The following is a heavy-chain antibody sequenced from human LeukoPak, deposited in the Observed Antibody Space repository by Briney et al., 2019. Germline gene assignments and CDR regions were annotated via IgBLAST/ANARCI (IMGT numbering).Heavy chain of an antibody. V-gene: IGHV3-48*01. CDR1: GFTFSSYS. J-gene: IGHJ5*02. Sequence: GGSLRLSCAASGFTFSSYSMNWVRQAPGKGLEWVSYISSSGTTTYYADSVRGRFTISRDNAKNSVDLQMNSLRAEDTAVYHCARGGDSSGYYVWFDPWGEGTLVPVSS. CDR3: ARGGDSSGYYVWFDP. CDR2: ISSSGTTT. D-gene: IGHD3-22*01.